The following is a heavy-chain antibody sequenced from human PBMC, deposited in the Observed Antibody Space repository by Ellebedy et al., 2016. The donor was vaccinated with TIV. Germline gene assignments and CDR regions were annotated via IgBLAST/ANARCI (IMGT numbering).Heavy chain of an antibody. Sequence: GESLKISCAASGFTFSSYAMHWVRQAPGKGLEWVAVISYDGSNKYYADPVKGRFTISRDNSKNTLYLQMNSLRAEDTAVYYCARDLANWGQGTLVTVSS. V-gene: IGHV3-30-3*01. CDR1: GFTFSSYA. CDR2: ISYDGSNK. CDR3: ARDLAN. J-gene: IGHJ4*02.